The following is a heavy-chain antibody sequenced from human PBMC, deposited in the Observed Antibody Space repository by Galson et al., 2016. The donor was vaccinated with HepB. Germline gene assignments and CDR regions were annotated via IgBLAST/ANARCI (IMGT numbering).Heavy chain of an antibody. V-gene: IGHV3-74*01. Sequence: SLRLSCAASGFTFSRHWMHWVRQAPGKGLVWVARINSDGSSISYADSVKGRFTISRDNAKNTLYLQMNSLRAEDTAIYSCARTGGNNDFDYWGQGTLVTVPS. J-gene: IGHJ4*02. CDR2: INSDGSSI. CDR1: GFTFSRHW. D-gene: IGHD4-23*01. CDR3: ARTGGNNDFDY.